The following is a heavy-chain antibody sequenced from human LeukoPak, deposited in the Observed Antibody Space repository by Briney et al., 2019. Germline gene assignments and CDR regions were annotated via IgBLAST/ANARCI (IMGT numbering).Heavy chain of an antibody. CDR3: ARVSLSRNSRYFDY. D-gene: IGHD1-7*01. CDR1: GYTFIDYY. CDR2: INPASGGT. Sequence: ASVKVSCKASGYTFIDYYIHWVRQAPGQGLEWMGWINPASGGTNYAEEFKGRVTMTRDTSITTASMELSSLRSEDTAMYYCARVSLSRNSRYFDYWGQGTLLTVSS. J-gene: IGHJ4*02. V-gene: IGHV1-2*02.